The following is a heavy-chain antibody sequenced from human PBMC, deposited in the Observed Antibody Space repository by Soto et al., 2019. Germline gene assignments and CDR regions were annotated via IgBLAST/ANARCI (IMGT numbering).Heavy chain of an antibody. D-gene: IGHD6-13*01. CDR1: GGSINNAF. V-gene: IGHV4-4*08. J-gene: IGHJ4*02. Sequence: PSETLSLTCLVSGGSINNAFWNWIRHTPGKGLQWVGYIYSTGYAAYNPSLEARATISMDKSRNQVPLRLTSVTAEDTATYYCARGTSWFFFWGQGTPVTVSS. CDR3: ARGTSWFFF. CDR2: IYSTGYA.